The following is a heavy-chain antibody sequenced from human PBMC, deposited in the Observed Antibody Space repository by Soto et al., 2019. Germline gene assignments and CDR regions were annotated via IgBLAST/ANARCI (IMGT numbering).Heavy chain of an antibody. CDR1: GYIFSSYG. V-gene: IGHV1-18*01. J-gene: IGHJ5*02. D-gene: IGHD3-22*01. Sequence: GASVKVSCKASGYIFSSYGISWVRQAPGQGLEWMGWISPYNGNTNYAQKLQDRVTMTTDTSTSTAYMELRSLRSDDTAVYYCARDEFYYDSSSYLGPDHWGQGTLVTVSS. CDR3: ARDEFYYDSSSYLGPDH. CDR2: ISPYNGNT.